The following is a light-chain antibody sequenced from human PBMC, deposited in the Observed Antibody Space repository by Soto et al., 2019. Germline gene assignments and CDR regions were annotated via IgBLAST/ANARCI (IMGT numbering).Light chain of an antibody. Sequence: EIVLTQSPGSLSLSPGERATLSCRASQSVSSSYLAWYQQKPGQAPRLLIYGASSRATGIPDRFSGSGSGNDFTLTISRLEPEDFAVYYCQQYGSSPWTFGQGTKLEIK. CDR1: QSVSSSY. J-gene: IGKJ2*01. V-gene: IGKV3-20*01. CDR3: QQYGSSPWT. CDR2: GAS.